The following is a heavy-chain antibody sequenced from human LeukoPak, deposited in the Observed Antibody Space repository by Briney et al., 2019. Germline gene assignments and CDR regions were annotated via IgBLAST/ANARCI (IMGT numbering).Heavy chain of an antibody. Sequence: PSETLSLTCTVSGGSISSYYWSWIRQPAGKGLEWIGGFYTSGSTNYDPSLKSRVTMSVDTSKNQFSLKLSSVTAADTAVYYCARTTEGGYTYDYFYYYYMDVWGKGTTVTISS. D-gene: IGHD5-18*01. J-gene: IGHJ6*03. V-gene: IGHV4-4*07. CDR3: ARTTEGGYTYDYFYYYYMDV. CDR1: GGSISSYY. CDR2: FYTSGST.